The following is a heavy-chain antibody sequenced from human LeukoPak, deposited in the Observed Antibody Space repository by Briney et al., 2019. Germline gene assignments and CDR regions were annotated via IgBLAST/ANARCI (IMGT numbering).Heavy chain of an antibody. V-gene: IGHV4-34*01. Sequence: SETLSLTCAVYGGSFIGYYWSWIRQPPGKGREWIGEINHSGSTNNNPSLKSRVTISVDTSKNQFSLKLSSVTAADAAVYYCARRYGYFDLWGRGTLVTVSS. J-gene: IGHJ2*01. CDR1: GGSFIGYY. CDR3: ARRYGYFDL. CDR2: INHSGST.